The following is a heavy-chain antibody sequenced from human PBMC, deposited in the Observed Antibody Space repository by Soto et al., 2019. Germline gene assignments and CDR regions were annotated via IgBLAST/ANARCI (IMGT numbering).Heavy chain of an antibody. CDR2: INHSGST. V-gene: IGHV4-34*01. J-gene: IGHJ6*02. Sequence: SETLSLTCAVYGGSFSGYYWSWIRQPPGKGLEWIGEINHSGSTNYNPSLKSRVTISVDTSKNQFSLKLSSVTAADTAVYYCARGRYCISTSCYANYYYYGMDVWGQGTTVTVSS. D-gene: IGHD2-2*01. CDR1: GGSFSGYY. CDR3: ARGRYCISTSCYANYYYYGMDV.